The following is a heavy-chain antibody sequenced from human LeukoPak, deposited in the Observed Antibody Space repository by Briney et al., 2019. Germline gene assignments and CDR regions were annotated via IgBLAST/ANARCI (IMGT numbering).Heavy chain of an antibody. Sequence: SGGSLRLSCAASGFTFSTYWMHWVRQAPGKGLVWVSRISSDGSSTNYADSVKGRFTISRDNAKNTLYLQMNSLRAEDTAMYYCEGRYCSSTSCSTNWGQGTLVTVSS. CDR2: ISSDGSST. J-gene: IGHJ4*02. V-gene: IGHV3-74*01. D-gene: IGHD2-2*02. CDR1: GFTFSTYW. CDR3: EGRYCSSTSCSTN.